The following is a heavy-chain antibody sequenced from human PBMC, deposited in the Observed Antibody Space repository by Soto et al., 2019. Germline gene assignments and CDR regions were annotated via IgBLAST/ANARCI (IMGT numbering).Heavy chain of an antibody. D-gene: IGHD6-25*01. CDR1: GGSITSSSYY. CDR3: ARYKRLIADY. CDR2: IYFDGNT. J-gene: IGHJ4*02. V-gene: IGHV4-39*01. Sequence: TSETLSLTCTVSGGSITSSSYYWGWIRQPPGKGLECVGNIYFDGNTYYNPSLKSRVTISMDTSKNQVSLRLSSVTAADTAVYYCARYKRLIADYWGQGTLVTVSS.